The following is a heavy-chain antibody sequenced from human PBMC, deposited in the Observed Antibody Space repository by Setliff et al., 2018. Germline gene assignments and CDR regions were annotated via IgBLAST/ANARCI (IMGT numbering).Heavy chain of an antibody. J-gene: IGHJ1*01. CDR2: IYHSGST. V-gene: IGHV4-31*03. D-gene: IGHD5-12*01. Sequence: SETLSLTCSVSGGSISSGGYYWGWIRQFPGKGLEWIGNIYHSGSTYDNPSLKSRVTISLDTSKNQFSLNLSSVTAPHSNGYYYIQKYWGQGTLVTVS. CDR3: IQKY. CDR1: GGSISSGGYY.